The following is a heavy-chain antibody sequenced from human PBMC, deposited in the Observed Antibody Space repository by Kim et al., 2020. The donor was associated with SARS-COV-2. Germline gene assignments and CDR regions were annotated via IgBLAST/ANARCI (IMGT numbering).Heavy chain of an antibody. J-gene: IGHJ5*02. CDR3: ARDSRGYSSSFGFWFDP. CDR2: IYTSGST. D-gene: IGHD6-13*01. Sequence: SETLSLTCTVSGCSISSGSYYWRWIRQPAGKGLEWIGRIYTSGSTNYNPSLKSRVTISVDTSKNQFSLKVSSVTAADTAMYYCARDSRGYSSSFGFWFDPWGQVTLVTVSS. V-gene: IGHV4-61*02. CDR1: GCSISSGSYY.